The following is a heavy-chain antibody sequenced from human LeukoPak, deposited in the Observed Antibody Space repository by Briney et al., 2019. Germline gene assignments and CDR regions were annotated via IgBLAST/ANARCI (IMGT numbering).Heavy chain of an antibody. Sequence: TSSETLSLTCTVSGGSISSSSYYWGWIRQPPGKGLEWIGSIYYSGSTYYNPSLKSRVTISVDTSKNQFSLKLSSVTAADTAVYYCARDSGYNYFDYWGQGTLVTVSS. V-gene: IGHV4-39*07. D-gene: IGHD3-22*01. J-gene: IGHJ4*02. CDR2: IYYSGST. CDR1: GGSISSSSYY. CDR3: ARDSGYNYFDY.